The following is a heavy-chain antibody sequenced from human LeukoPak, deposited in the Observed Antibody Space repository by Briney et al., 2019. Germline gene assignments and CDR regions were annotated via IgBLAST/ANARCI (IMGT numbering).Heavy chain of an antibody. D-gene: IGHD2-15*01. V-gene: IGHV4-61*01. J-gene: IGHJ2*01. Sequence: SETLSLTCTVSGGSISSSSYYWSWIRQPPGKGLEWIGYIYYSGSTNYNPSLKSRVTISVDTSKNQFSLKLSSVTAADTAVYYCARVRALYCSGGSCYSNWYFDLWGRGTLVTVSS. CDR2: IYYSGST. CDR3: ARVRALYCSGGSCYSNWYFDL. CDR1: GGSISSSSYY.